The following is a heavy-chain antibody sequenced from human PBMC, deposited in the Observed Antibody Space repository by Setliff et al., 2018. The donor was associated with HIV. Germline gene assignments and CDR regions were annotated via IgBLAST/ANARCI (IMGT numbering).Heavy chain of an antibody. Sequence: GESLKISCKGSGYSFTTYWIGWVRQMPGKGLEWMGIIHPGDSETRYSPSFQGQVIISADKSISTAYLQWSSLKASDTAMYYCASLQPDAVDVWGQGTTVTVS. CDR3: ASLQPDAVDV. CDR1: GYSFTTYW. CDR2: IHPGDSET. V-gene: IGHV5-51*01. J-gene: IGHJ6*02.